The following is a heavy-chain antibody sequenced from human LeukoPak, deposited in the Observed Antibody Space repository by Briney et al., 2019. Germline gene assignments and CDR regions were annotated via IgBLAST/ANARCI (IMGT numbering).Heavy chain of an antibody. CDR1: GFTFSSYS. V-gene: IGHV3-21*01. CDR2: ISSSSSYI. CDR3: ARVKLSVGYCSSTSCPRALDY. D-gene: IGHD2-2*01. J-gene: IGHJ4*02. Sequence: PGGSLRLSCAASGFTFSSYSMNWVRQAPGKGLEWVSSISSSSSYIYYADSVKGRFTISRDNAKNSLYLQMNSLRAEDTAVYYCARVKLSVGYCSSTSCPRALDYWGQGTLVTVSS.